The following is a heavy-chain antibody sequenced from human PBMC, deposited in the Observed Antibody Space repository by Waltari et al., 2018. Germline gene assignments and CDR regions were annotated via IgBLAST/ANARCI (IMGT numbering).Heavy chain of an antibody. D-gene: IGHD2-21*01. CDR3: ARTSCGGDCYYYYYYYMDV. Sequence: EVQLVETGGGLIQPGGSLRLSCAASGFTVSSNYMSWVRQAPGKGLEWVSVIYSCGSTYHADSVKGRFTISRDNSKNTLYLQMNSLRAEDTAVYYCARTSCGGDCYYYYYYYMDVWGKGTTVTVSS. J-gene: IGHJ6*03. CDR1: GFTVSSNY. CDR2: IYSCGST. V-gene: IGHV3-53*02.